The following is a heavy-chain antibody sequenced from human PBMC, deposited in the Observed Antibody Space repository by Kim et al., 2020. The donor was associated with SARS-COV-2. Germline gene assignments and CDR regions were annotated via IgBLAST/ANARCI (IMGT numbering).Heavy chain of an antibody. J-gene: IGHJ4*02. D-gene: IGHD7-27*01. V-gene: IGHV1-69*01. CDR2: IFGTA. CDR3: ARLGTNY. Sequence: IFGTANYAQKFQGRVTITADESTSTAYMELSSLRSEDTAVYYCARLGTNYWGQGTLVTVSS.